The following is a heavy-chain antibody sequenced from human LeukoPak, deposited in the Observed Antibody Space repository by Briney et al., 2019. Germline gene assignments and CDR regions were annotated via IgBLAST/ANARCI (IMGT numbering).Heavy chain of an antibody. D-gene: IGHD2-21*02. J-gene: IGHJ4*02. Sequence: PGGSLRLSCAASGFTFSSYEMNWVRQAPGKGVEWVSYITSSGSTIYYADSVKSRFTISIHNAHHSLYLQMDSLSADDTAVYYCARDTTYCGGGCYSLTDYCGQGTLVSVSS. CDR3: ARDTTYCGGGCYSLTDY. V-gene: IGHV3-48*03. CDR1: GFTFSSYE. CDR2: ITSSGSTI.